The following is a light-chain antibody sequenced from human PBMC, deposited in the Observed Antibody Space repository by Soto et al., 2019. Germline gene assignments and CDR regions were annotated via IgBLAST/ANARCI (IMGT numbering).Light chain of an antibody. CDR2: GVK. Sequence: QSVLAQPPSASGSPGQSITISCTGSGRDIGAYDYVSWYQQHPGKAPKLLIYGVKNRPSGVSYRFSASKSAFTASLTISGLQAEDEAHYYCSSYTTSYFYVFGPGTKVTVL. J-gene: IGLJ1*01. CDR3: SSYTTSYFYV. V-gene: IGLV2-14*01. CDR1: GRDIGAYDY.